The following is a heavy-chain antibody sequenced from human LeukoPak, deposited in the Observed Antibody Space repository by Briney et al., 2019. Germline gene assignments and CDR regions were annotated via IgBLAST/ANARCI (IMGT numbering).Heavy chain of an antibody. J-gene: IGHJ3*02. CDR3: AKDSLGGYTYGWGVFDI. CDR2: IKDNGGST. Sequence: GGSLRLSCATSGFTFSSYAMSWVRQAPGKRLEWVSAIKDNGGSTVYADSVKGRFTISRDNSKNTLYLQMNTLRADDTAVYYCAKDSLGGYTYGWGVFDIWGQGTIVTVSS. V-gene: IGHV3-23*01. D-gene: IGHD5-18*01. CDR1: GFTFSSYA.